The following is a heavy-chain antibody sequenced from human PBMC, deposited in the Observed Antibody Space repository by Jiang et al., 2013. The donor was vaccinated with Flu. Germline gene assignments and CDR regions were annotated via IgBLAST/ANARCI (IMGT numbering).Heavy chain of an antibody. J-gene: IGHJ4*02. CDR1: GDSVSSKNAA. CDR3: ARGLAGYIDY. CDR2: TYYRSEWHS. D-gene: IGHD6-13*01. Sequence: SQTLSLTCAISGDSVSSKNAAWNWIRQSPSRGLEWLGRTYYRSEWHSGYADSVRSRITISPDTSKNQFSLQLKSVTPEDTAVYYCARGLAGYIDYWGQGTLVT. V-gene: IGHV6-1*01.